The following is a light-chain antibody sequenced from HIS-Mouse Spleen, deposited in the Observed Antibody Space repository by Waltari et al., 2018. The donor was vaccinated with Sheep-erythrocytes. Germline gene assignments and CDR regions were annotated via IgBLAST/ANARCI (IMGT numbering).Light chain of an antibody. J-gene: IGKJ2*01. Sequence: DIQMTQSPSTLSASVGDRVTITCRDSQSISSWLAWYQQKPGKAPKLLIYKASSLESGVPSRFSGSGSGTEFTLTISSLQPEDFAVYYCQQYGSSPTFGQGTKLEIK. V-gene: IGKV1-5*03. CDR3: QQYGSSPT. CDR1: QSISSW. CDR2: KAS.